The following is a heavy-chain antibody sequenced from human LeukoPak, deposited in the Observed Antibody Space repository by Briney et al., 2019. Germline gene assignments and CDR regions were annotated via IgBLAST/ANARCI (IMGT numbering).Heavy chain of an antibody. J-gene: IGHJ5*02. CDR2: IHYSAST. CDR1: GDSISTHY. D-gene: IGHD6-13*01. Sequence: PSETLSLTCTVSGDSISTHYWTWIRQPPGKGLDWIGHIHYSASTNYNPSLKSRVTISIDMSKNQFSLKLNSLTAADTAMYYCARAGGIPSSPLDLDRWGQGTLVTVSS. CDR3: ARAGGIPSSPLDLDR. V-gene: IGHV4-59*11.